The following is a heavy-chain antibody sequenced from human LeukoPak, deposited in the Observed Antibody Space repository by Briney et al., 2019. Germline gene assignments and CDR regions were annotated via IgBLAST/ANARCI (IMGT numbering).Heavy chain of an antibody. CDR1: GDSISSYY. V-gene: IGHV4-59*01. J-gene: IGHJ4*02. D-gene: IGHD1-26*01. Sequence: PSETLSFTCTVSGDSISSYYWSWIRQPPGKGLEWIGYIYYSGSTNYNPSLKSRVTISVDTSKNQFSLKLSSVTAADTAVYYCARGLMGATHIDFWGQGTLVTVSS. CDR3: ARGLMGATHIDF. CDR2: IYYSGST.